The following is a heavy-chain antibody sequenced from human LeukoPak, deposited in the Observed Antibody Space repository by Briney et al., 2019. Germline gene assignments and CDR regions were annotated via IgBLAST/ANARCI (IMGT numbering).Heavy chain of an antibody. CDR2: INPSGGGT. J-gene: IGHJ6*03. CDR3: AKAYDYVWGYFYYMDV. Sequence: GASVKVSCKASGYTFTSYYMHWVRQAPGQGLEWMGIINPSGGGTRYAQKFQGRVTVTRDMSTSTVYMELSSLRSEDTAVYYCAKAYDYVWGYFYYMDVWGKGTTVTVSS. D-gene: IGHD3-16*01. CDR1: GYTFTSYY. V-gene: IGHV1-46*01.